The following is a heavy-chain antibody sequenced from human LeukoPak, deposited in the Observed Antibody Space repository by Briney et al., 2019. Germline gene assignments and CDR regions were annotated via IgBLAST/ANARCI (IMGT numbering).Heavy chain of an antibody. CDR1: GYTFTGYY. D-gene: IGHD5-18*01. V-gene: IGHV1-2*02. Sequence: ASVKVSCKASGYTFTGYYMHWVRQAPGQGVEWMGWINPNSGGTNYAQKFQGRVTMTRDTSISSAYMELSRLRSDDTAVYYCARIRVDTAMDWPLIDYWGQGTLVTVSS. CDR3: ARIRVDTAMDWPLIDY. J-gene: IGHJ4*02. CDR2: INPNSGGT.